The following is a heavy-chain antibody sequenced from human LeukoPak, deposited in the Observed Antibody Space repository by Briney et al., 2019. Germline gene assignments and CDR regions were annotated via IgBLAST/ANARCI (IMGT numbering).Heavy chain of an antibody. Sequence: GGSLRLSCAASGFTFSSYAMSWVRQAPGKGLEWVSAISGSGGSTYYADSVKGRFTISRDNSKSTLYLQMDSLRTEDTAMYYCARIMTTMTTGPFDYWGQGTLVTVSS. J-gene: IGHJ4*02. V-gene: IGHV3-23*01. D-gene: IGHD4-17*01. CDR1: GFTFSSYA. CDR3: ARIMTTMTTGPFDY. CDR2: ISGSGGST.